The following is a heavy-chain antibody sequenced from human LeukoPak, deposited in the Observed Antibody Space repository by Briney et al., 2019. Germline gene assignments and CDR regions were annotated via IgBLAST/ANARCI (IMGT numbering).Heavy chain of an antibody. Sequence: PGGSLRLSCAASGFTFSSYAMSWVRQAPGKGLEWVSAISGSGGSTYYADSVKGRFTISRDNSKNTLYLQMNSLRAEDTAVYYCAKDSRVVPAAIWDYWGQGTLVTVSS. CDR1: GFTFSSYA. CDR3: AKDSRVVPAAIWDY. D-gene: IGHD2-2*02. CDR2: ISGSGGST. J-gene: IGHJ4*02. V-gene: IGHV3-23*01.